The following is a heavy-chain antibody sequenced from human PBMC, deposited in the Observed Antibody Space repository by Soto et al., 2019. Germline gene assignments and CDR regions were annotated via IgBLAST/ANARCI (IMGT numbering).Heavy chain of an antibody. V-gene: IGHV3-30-3*01. D-gene: IGHD2-15*01. CDR1: GFTFSSYA. J-gene: IGHJ4*02. Sequence: QVQLVESGGGVVQPGRSLRLSCAASGFTFSSYAMHWVRQAPGKGLEWVAVISYDGSNKYYADSVKGRFTISRDNSKNTLYLQMNSLGAEDTAVYYCARGGYCSGGSCYSDGYFDYWGQGTLVTVSS. CDR2: ISYDGSNK. CDR3: ARGGYCSGGSCYSDGYFDY.